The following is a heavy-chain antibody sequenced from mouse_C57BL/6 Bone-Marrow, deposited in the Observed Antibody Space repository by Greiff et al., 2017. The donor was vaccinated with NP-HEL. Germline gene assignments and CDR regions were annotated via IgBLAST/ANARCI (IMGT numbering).Heavy chain of an antibody. D-gene: IGHD1-1*01. V-gene: IGHV5-6*01. CDR2: ISSGGSYT. J-gene: IGHJ3*01. CDR3: ARQHYYGSIAY. CDR1: GFTFSSYG. Sequence: EVQLVESGGDLVKPGGSLKLSCAASGFTFSSYGMSWVRQTPDKRLEWVATISSGGSYTYYPDSVKGRFTISRDNAKKTLYLQMSSLKSEDTAMYYCARQHYYGSIAYWGQGTLVTVSA.